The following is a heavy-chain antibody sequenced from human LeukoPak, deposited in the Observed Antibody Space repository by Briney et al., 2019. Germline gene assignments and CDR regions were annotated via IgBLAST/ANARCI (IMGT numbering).Heavy chain of an antibody. V-gene: IGHV3-74*01. Sequence: GGSLRLSCAASGFTFSSYWMHWVGQAPGKGLVWVSRINSDGSSTSYADSVKGRFTISRDNAKNTLYLQMNSLRAEDTAVYYCARDEDGDIVGAPTLDVWGKGTTVTISS. CDR1: GFTFSSYW. J-gene: IGHJ6*04. CDR2: INSDGSST. CDR3: ARDEDGDIVGAPTLDV. D-gene: IGHD1-26*01.